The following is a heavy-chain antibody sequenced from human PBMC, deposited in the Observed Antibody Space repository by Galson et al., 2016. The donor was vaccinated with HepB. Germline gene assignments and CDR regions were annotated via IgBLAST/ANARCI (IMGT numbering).Heavy chain of an antibody. V-gene: IGHV4-59*01. CDR3: AGVPFTVGFDY. J-gene: IGHJ4*02. CDR2: IYYSGGT. Sequence: SETLSLTCTVSGGSISSYYWSWIRQPPGKGLEWIGYIYYSGGTNYNPSLKSRVTISVNTSKNQFSLKLSSVTAADTAVYYCAGVPFTVGFDYWGQGTLVIVSS. D-gene: IGHD4-23*01. CDR1: GGSISSYY.